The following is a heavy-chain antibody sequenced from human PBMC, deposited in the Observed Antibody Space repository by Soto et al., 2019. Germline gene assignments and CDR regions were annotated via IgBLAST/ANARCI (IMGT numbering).Heavy chain of an antibody. CDR1: RFSFNTFA. J-gene: IGHJ4*01. V-gene: IGHV3-23*01. Sequence: PGGSLSLSCVASRFSFNTFAMSWVRQAPGKGLEWVSTLSGSGSGSYYPDSLRGRFTISRDNSKNTLYLQMNNLRAEDTAVYYCAKAPISLDGSGYYFASFDYWGHGTRVTVSS. CDR3: AKAPISLDGSGYYFASFDY. CDR2: LSGSGSGS. D-gene: IGHD3-22*01.